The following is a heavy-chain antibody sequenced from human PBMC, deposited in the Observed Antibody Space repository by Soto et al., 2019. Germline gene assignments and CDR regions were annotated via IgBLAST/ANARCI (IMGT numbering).Heavy chain of an antibody. CDR2: IWGGGSNK. J-gene: IGHJ6*02. CDR3: AKGRYSGYYSANDCSGMDV. CDR1: GFTFSSYG. Sequence: QVQLVESGGGVVQPGRSLRLSCAASGFTFSSYGMHWVRQAPGKGLEWVAVIWGGGSNKYYADSVKGRFTISRDNSKNTLYLQMTRLRAEDTAVYYCAKGRYSGYYSANDCSGMDVWCQGTTVTVSS. V-gene: IGHV3-33*06. D-gene: IGHD5-12*01.